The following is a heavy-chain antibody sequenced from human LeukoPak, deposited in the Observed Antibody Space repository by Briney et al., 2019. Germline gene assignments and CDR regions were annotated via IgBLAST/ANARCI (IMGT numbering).Heavy chain of an antibody. V-gene: IGHV1-18*01. Sequence: ASVKVSCKASGYTFTSYGISWVRQAPGQGLEWMGWISAYNGNTNYAQKLQGRVTMTTDTSTSTAYMELRSLRSDDTAVYYCARVSTLDTIFGVVNWFDPWGQGTLVTVSS. J-gene: IGHJ5*02. CDR3: ARVSTLDTIFGVVNWFDP. D-gene: IGHD3-3*01. CDR1: GYTFTSYG. CDR2: ISAYNGNT.